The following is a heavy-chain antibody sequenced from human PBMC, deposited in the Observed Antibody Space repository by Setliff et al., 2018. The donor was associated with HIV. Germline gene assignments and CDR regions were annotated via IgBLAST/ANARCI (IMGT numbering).Heavy chain of an antibody. Sequence: QPGGSLRLSCAASGFTLSDHFMDWVRQAPGKGLEWVGRTKHKPSGYATEYAASVQGRFTFSRDDSKNSLYLQMNRLKIDDTAVYVCGAFLSGYPYWGQGTLVTVSS. CDR3: GAFLSGYPY. CDR1: GFTLSDHF. J-gene: IGHJ4*02. V-gene: IGHV3-72*01. CDR2: TKHKPSGYAT. D-gene: IGHD3-3*01.